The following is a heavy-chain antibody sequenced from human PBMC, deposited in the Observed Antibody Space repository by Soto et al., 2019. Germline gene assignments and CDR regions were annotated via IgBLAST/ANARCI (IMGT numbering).Heavy chain of an antibody. D-gene: IGHD4-4*01. J-gene: IGHJ6*02. V-gene: IGHV1-18*01. Sequence: ASVKVSCKASGYTFTSYGISWVRQAPGQGLQWMAWISGFNGNPNYAQKFQGRVTLTTDTSTSTAYMELRSLRSDDTAVYYCARDVITVHSVRRRLDVWGQGTTVTVSS. CDR3: ARDVITVHSVRRRLDV. CDR2: ISGFNGNP. CDR1: GYTFTSYG.